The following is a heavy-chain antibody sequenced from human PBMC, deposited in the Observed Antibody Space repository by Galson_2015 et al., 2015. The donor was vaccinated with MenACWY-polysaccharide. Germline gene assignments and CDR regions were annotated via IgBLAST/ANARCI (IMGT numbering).Heavy chain of an antibody. CDR1: GFTFDDYA. CDR3: AKDISVAPVGSDY. D-gene: IGHD6-13*01. Sequence: SLRLSCAASGFTFDDYAMHWVRQAPGKGLEWVSGISWNSGRMTYAGSVKGRFIISRDNAKNSLYLQMNSLRPEDTALYYCAKDISVAPVGSDYWGQGTLVTVSS. V-gene: IGHV3-9*01. CDR2: ISWNSGRM. J-gene: IGHJ4*02.